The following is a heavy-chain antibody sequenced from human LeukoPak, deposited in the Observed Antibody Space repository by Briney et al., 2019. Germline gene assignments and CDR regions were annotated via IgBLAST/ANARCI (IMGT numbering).Heavy chain of an antibody. V-gene: IGHV4-59*01. J-gene: IGHJ6*03. CDR3: ARLDTTTYYYYMDV. CDR2: IYYSGST. CDR1: GGSISSYY. D-gene: IGHD5-18*01. Sequence: SETLSLTCTVSGGSISSYYWSWIRQPPGKGLEWIGYIYYSGSTNYNPSLKSRVTISVDTSKNQFSLTLSSVTAADTAVYYCARLDTTTYYYYMDVWGKGTTVTISS.